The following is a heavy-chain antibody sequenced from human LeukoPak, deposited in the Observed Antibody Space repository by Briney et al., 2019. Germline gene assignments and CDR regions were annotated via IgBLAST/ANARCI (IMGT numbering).Heavy chain of an antibody. D-gene: IGHD4-17*01. CDR2: ISSSSSYI. Sequence: GGFLRLSCAASGFTFSSYIMNWVRQAPGKGVEWVSSISSSSSYIYYADSVKGRFTISRDNAKSSLYLQMNSLRAEDTAVYYCARTYGEDPDYWGQGTLVTVSS. J-gene: IGHJ4*02. CDR1: GFTFSSYI. CDR3: ARTYGEDPDY. V-gene: IGHV3-21*01.